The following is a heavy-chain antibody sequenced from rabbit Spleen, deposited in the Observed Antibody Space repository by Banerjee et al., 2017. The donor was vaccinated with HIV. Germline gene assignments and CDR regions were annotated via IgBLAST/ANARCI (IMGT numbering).Heavy chain of an antibody. Sequence: QEQLEESGGGLVKPEGSLTLTCKASGFSFSDRDVMCWVRQAPGKGLEWIACINTATAKAVYANWAKGRVTISKTSSTTVPLQMTSLTAADRATYFCARDLVGVIGWNFYLWGPGTLVTVS. CDR2: INTATAKA. V-gene: IGHV1S45*01. CDR3: ARDLVGVIGWNFYL. D-gene: IGHD1-1*01. CDR1: GFSFSDRDV. J-gene: IGHJ4*01.